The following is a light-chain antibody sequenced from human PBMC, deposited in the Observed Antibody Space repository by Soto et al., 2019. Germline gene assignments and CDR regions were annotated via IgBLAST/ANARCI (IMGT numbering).Light chain of an antibody. CDR3: QQYDSYST. CDR2: KAS. V-gene: IGKV1-5*03. Sequence: DIQMTQSPSTLSASVGDRVTITCRASQSISSWLAWYQQKPGKAPNLLIYKASSLASGVPSRFSGSGFGTEITPTISSLQPDDIATYYCQQYDSYSTFGGGTKVDIK. J-gene: IGKJ4*01. CDR1: QSISSW.